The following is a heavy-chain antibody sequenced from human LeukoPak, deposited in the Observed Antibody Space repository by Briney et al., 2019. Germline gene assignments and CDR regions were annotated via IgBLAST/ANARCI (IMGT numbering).Heavy chain of an antibody. D-gene: IGHD4-11*01. V-gene: IGHV4-34*01. J-gene: IGHJ4*02. Sequence: SETLSLTCAVYGGSFSGYYWSWIRQPPGKGLEWIGEINHSGSTNYNPSLKSRVTISVDTSKNQFSLQLSSVTAADTAVYYCARGGNYEPRVIDYWGQGTLVTVSS. CDR1: GGSFSGYY. CDR3: ARGGNYEPRVIDY. CDR2: INHSGST.